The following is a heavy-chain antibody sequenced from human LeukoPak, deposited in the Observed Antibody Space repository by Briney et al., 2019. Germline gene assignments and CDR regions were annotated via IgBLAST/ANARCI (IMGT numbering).Heavy chain of an antibody. CDR1: GFTFSSYG. CDR3: ARDLSIAAAAYYFDS. J-gene: IGHJ4*02. V-gene: IGHV3-30*03. Sequence: PGGSLRLSCAASGFTFSSYGMHWVRQAPGKGLEWVAVISFDGSTKSYADSVKGRFTISRDSSRNTLYLQMNSLRAEDTAVYYCARDLSIAAAAYYFDSWGQGTLVTVSS. D-gene: IGHD6-13*01. CDR2: ISFDGSTK.